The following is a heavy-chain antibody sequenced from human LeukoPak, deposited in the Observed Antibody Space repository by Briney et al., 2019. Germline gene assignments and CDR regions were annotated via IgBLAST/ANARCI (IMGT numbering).Heavy chain of an antibody. D-gene: IGHD1-26*01. V-gene: IGHV3-43*01. CDR3: AKDDSGSYYGDAFDI. J-gene: IGHJ3*02. Sequence: GGSLRLSCAASGFTFDDYTMHWVRQSPGKGLEWVSLISWDGGSTYYADSVKGRFTISRDNSKNSLYLQMNSLRTEDTALCYCAKDDSGSYYGDAFDIWGHGTMVAVSS. CDR2: ISWDGGST. CDR1: GFTFDDYT.